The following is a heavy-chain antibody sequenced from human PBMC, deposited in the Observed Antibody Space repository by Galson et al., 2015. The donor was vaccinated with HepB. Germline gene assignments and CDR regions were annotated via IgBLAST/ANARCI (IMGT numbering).Heavy chain of an antibody. CDR2: IRGSSSYA. V-gene: IGHV3-11*06. D-gene: IGHD3-10*01. Sequence: SLRLSCAASGSTFSDYYMNWIRLAPGKGLGWVSGIRGSSSYAVHADSVKGRFSISRDNARNSLYLQMNNLRAEDTAVYTCATLWFGVLLGRDDAFDIWGQGTMVTVSS. CDR3: ATLWFGVLLGRDDAFDI. J-gene: IGHJ3*02. CDR1: GSTFSDYY.